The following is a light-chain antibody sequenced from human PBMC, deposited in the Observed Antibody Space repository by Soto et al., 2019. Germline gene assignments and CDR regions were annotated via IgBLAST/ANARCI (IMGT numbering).Light chain of an antibody. J-gene: IGKJ2*01. CDR1: QSVSSSY. CDR3: QQYGSSPYT. Sequence: EIVLTQSPGTLSLSPGERATLSCRASQSVSSSYLAWYQQKPGQAPRLLIYCASNRATGIPDRFIGSGSGTDFTLTISRLEPEDFAVYYCQQYGSSPYTFGQGTKLEIK. V-gene: IGKV3-20*01. CDR2: CAS.